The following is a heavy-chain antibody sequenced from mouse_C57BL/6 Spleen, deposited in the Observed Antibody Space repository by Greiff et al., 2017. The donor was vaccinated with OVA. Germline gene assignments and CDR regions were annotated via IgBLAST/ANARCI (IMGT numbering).Heavy chain of an antibody. CDR1: GYTFTDYN. J-gene: IGHJ3*01. D-gene: IGHD1-1*01. Sequence: EVQGVESGPELVKPGASVKIPCKASGYTFTDYNMDWVKQSHGKSLEWIGDINPNNGGTIYNQKFKGKATLTVDKSSSTAYMELRSLTSEDTAVYYCARDDYYGSSGSWFAYWGQGTLVTVSA. V-gene: IGHV1-18*01. CDR2: INPNNGGT. CDR3: ARDDYYGSSGSWFAY.